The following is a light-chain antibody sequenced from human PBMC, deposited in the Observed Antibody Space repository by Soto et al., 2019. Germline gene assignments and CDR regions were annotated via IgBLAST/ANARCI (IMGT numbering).Light chain of an antibody. CDR2: DVS. CDR1: SSDVGGYDF. J-gene: IGLJ1*01. Sequence: ALAQPASVSGSPVQSITISCTGTSSDVGGYDFVSWYQQHPGKVPKLMISDVSNRPSGGSNRFSGSKSGNTASLTISGLQAEDEADYYCSSYTSSKTYVFGTGTKVTVL. V-gene: IGLV2-14*01. CDR3: SSYTSSKTYV.